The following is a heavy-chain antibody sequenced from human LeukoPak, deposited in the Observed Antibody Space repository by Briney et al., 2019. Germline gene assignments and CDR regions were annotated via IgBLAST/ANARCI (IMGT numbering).Heavy chain of an antibody. V-gene: IGHV3-23*01. J-gene: IGHJ4*02. CDR2: ISGSGGST. Sequence: PGGSLRLSCAASGFTFSSYAMSWVRQAPGKGLEWVSAISGSGGSTYYADSVKGRFTISRDNSKNTLYLQMNSLRAEDTAVYYCAKAPYFDSGGYYYFDYWGQGALVTVSS. CDR3: AKAPYFDSGGYYYFDY. D-gene: IGHD3-22*01. CDR1: GFTFSSYA.